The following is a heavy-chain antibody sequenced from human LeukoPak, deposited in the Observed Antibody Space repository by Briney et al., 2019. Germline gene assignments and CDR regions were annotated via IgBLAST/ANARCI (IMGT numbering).Heavy chain of an antibody. D-gene: IGHD6-19*01. J-gene: IGHJ4*02. CDR1: GFTFSGYG. CDR3: AKESSIAVAGFDY. V-gene: IGHV3-30*18. CDR2: ISYDGSNK. Sequence: GGSLRLSCAASGFTFSGYGMHWVRQAPGKGLEWVAVISYDGSNKYYADSVKGRFTISRDNSKNTLYLQMNSLRAEDTAVYYCAKESSIAVAGFDYWGQGTLVTVSS.